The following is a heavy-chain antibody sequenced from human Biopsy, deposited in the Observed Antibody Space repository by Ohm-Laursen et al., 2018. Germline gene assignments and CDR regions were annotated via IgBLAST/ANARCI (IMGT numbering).Heavy chain of an antibody. CDR3: ARSRGSSGIATIYYYGMDV. V-gene: IGHV3-21*01. Sequence: GSLRLSCAACGFTLSSYSMNWVRQTPGKGLEWVSTISSSSDNIYYVDSVKGRFTISRDNAKNSLYLQMNSLRAEDTAVYYCARSRGSSGIATIYYYGMDVWGQGTTVTVSS. J-gene: IGHJ6*02. D-gene: IGHD3-10*01. CDR2: ISSSSDNI. CDR1: GFTLSSYS.